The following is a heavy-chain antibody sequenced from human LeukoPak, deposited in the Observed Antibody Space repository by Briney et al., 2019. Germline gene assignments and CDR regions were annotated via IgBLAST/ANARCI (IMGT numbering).Heavy chain of an antibody. J-gene: IGHJ4*02. CDR1: GYTFTVYY. Sequence: ASVKVSCKASGYTFTVYYMHWVRQAPGKGLEWMGRINPNSGDTNYAQEFQGRVTMTRDTSIRTVYMELSRLRSDDTAVYYCARHFNLKGFDSWGQGTLITVSS. CDR3: ARHFNLKGFDS. CDR2: INPNSGDT. V-gene: IGHV1-2*06. D-gene: IGHD3-9*01.